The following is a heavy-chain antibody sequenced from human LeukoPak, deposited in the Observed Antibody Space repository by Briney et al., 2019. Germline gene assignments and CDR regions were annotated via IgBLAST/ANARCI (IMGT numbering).Heavy chain of an antibody. Sequence: GGSLRLSCAASGFTFSSYAMHWVRQAPGKGLEWVAVISYDGSNKYYADSVKGRFTISRDNSKNTLYLQMNSLRAEDTAVYYCARDTGWGYFDYWGQGTLVTVSS. V-gene: IGHV3-30*04. CDR2: ISYDGSNK. CDR3: ARDTGWGYFDY. CDR1: GFTFSSYA. D-gene: IGHD6-19*01. J-gene: IGHJ4*02.